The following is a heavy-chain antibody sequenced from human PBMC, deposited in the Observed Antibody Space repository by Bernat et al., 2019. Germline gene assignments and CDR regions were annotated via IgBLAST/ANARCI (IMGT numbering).Heavy chain of an antibody. CDR1: GYSFTSYW. V-gene: IGHV5-51*01. Sequence: EVQLVQSGAEVKKPGESLKISCKGSGYSFTSYWIGWVRQMPGKGLEWMGIIYPGDSDTRYSPSCQGQVTISADKSISTAYLQWSSLKASDTAMYYCARAPPSYYYDSSGYIDYWGQGTLVTVSS. CDR2: IYPGDSDT. CDR3: ARAPPSYYYDSSGYIDY. J-gene: IGHJ4*02. D-gene: IGHD3-22*01.